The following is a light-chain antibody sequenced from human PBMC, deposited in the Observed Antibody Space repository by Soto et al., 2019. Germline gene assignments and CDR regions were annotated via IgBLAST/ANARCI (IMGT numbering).Light chain of an antibody. CDR2: DAS. V-gene: IGKV3-11*01. CDR1: QSVSSY. J-gene: IGKJ1*01. CDR3: QQRSNWPRT. Sequence: MVLTQSPATLSLSPGERATLSCRASQSVSSYLAWYQQKPGQAPRLLIYDASNRATGITARFSGSGSGTDFPHTISSLEPEDFAVYYCQQRSNWPRTFGQGKQVEIK.